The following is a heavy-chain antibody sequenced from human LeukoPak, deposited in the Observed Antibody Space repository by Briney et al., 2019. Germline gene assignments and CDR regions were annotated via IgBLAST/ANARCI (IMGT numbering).Heavy chain of an antibody. D-gene: IGHD3-3*01. CDR3: AHYDFWSGYYIPDY. J-gene: IGHJ4*02. Sequence: SVKVSCKASGFTFTSSAMQWVRQACGQRLEWIGWIVVGSGNTNYAQKFQERVTITRDMSTSTAYMELSSLRSEDTAVYYCAHYDFWSGYYIPDYWGQGTLVTVSS. V-gene: IGHV1-58*02. CDR2: IVVGSGNT. CDR1: GFTFTSSA.